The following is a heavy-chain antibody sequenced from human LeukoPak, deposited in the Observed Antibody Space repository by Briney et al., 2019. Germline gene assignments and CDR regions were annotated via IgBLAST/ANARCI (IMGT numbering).Heavy chain of an antibody. CDR1: GGSISSYY. D-gene: IGHD3-22*01. CDR2: IYYSGST. V-gene: IGHV4-59*01. CDR3: ARVGEGGYLVYYLDY. Sequence: PSETLSLTCTVSGGSISSYYWSWIRQPPGKGLEWIGYIYYSGSTNYNPSLKSRVTISVDTSKNQFSLKLSSVTAADTAVYYCARVGEGGYLVYYLDYWGQGTLVTVSS. J-gene: IGHJ4*02.